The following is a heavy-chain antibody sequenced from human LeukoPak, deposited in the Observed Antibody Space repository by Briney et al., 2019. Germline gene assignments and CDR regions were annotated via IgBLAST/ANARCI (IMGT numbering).Heavy chain of an antibody. J-gene: IGHJ4*02. D-gene: IGHD5-18*01. Sequence: SETLSLTCTVSGGSIGSSSYYWGWIRQPPGKGLEWIGSIYYSGSTYYNPSLKSRVTISVDTSKNQFSLKLSSVTAADTAVYYCARVDTAFDYWGQGTLVTVSS. CDR1: GGSIGSSSYY. CDR3: ARVDTAFDY. CDR2: IYYSGST. V-gene: IGHV4-39*07.